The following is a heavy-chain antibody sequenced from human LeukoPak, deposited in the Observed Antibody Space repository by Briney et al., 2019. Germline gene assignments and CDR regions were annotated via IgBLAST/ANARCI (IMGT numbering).Heavy chain of an antibody. D-gene: IGHD1-26*01. Sequence: PSETLSLTCTVSGASISTYYWSWIRQSPGKGLEWIGYLYSRGSPNYNPSLKRRVTISVDTSKNHFSLTLSSVTAADTAVYYCARAGSYYYVDYWGQGTLVTVSS. J-gene: IGHJ4*02. V-gene: IGHV4-59*01. CDR2: LYSRGSP. CDR3: ARAGSYYYVDY. CDR1: GASISTYY.